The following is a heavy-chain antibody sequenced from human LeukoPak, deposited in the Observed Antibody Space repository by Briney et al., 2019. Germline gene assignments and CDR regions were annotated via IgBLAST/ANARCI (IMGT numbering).Heavy chain of an antibody. CDR3: ARLIRGYYYMDV. V-gene: IGHV1-18*01. D-gene: IGHD3-10*01. CDR1: GYTFTSYG. Sequence: ASVKVSCKASGYTFTSYGISWMRQAPGQGLEWMGWISAYNGNTNYAQKLQGRVTMTTDTSTSTAYMELRSLRSDDTAVYYCARLIRGYYYMDVWGKGTTVTVSS. J-gene: IGHJ6*03. CDR2: ISAYNGNT.